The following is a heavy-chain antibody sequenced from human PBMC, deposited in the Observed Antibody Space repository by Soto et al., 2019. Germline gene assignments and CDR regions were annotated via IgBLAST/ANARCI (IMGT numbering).Heavy chain of an antibody. V-gene: IGHV3-30-3*01. CDR3: AKYSSGWNRNYFQQ. CDR1: GFTFSSYA. J-gene: IGHJ1*01. Sequence: GGSLRLSCAPSGFTFSSYAMHWVRQAPGKGLEWVAVISYDGSNKYYADSVKGRFTISRDNSKNTLYLQMNSLRAEDTAVYYCAKYSSGWNRNYFQQWGQGTLVTVSS. D-gene: IGHD6-19*01. CDR2: ISYDGSNK.